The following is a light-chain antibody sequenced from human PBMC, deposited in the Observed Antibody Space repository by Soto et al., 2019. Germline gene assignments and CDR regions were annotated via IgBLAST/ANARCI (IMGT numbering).Light chain of an antibody. CDR3: MQRIQLPET. CDR2: GAS. J-gene: IGKJ2*01. V-gene: IGKV2D-29*02. CDR1: QSLLRSDGKSS. Sequence: DIVMTQTPLSLSVSPGQPASISCKSSQSLLRSDGKSSLYWYLQKPGQSPQLLIYGASTRLSGVPDRCSGSGSGTDFTLKISRVEAEEVEVYYCMQRIQLPETFGQGTKLEIK.